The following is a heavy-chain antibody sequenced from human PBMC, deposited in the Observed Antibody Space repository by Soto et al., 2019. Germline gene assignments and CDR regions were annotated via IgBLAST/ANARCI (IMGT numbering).Heavy chain of an antibody. J-gene: IGHJ6*02. CDR1: GFTFSSYS. Sequence: EVQLVESGGGLVKPGGSLRLSCAASGFTFSSYSMNWVRQAPGKGLEWVSSISSSSSYIYYADSVKGRFTISRDNVKNSLYLQMNSLRAEDTAVYYCARVGRFGELAYYYYGMDVWGQGTTVTVSS. CDR3: ARVGRFGELAYYYYGMDV. D-gene: IGHD3-10*01. CDR2: ISSSSSYI. V-gene: IGHV3-21*01.